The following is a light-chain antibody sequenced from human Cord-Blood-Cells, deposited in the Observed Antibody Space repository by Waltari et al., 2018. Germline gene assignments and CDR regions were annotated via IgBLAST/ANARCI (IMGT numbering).Light chain of an antibody. CDR1: SSDVGSYNL. V-gene: IGLV2-23*01. CDR2: EGS. J-gene: IGLJ3*02. CDR3: CSYAGSSTLV. Sequence: QSALTQPASVSGSPGQSITISCTGTSSDVGSYNLVSWYQQHPGKAPKLMIYEGSKRPSGVSKRVSGSKSGNTASRTISGLQAEDEADYYCCSYAGSSTLVFGGGTKLTVL.